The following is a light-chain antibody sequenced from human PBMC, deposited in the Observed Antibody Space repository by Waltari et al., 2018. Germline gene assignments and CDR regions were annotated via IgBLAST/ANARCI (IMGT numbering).Light chain of an antibody. CDR3: QVWDANTDPGV. CDR2: YDS. Sequence: SYVLTQPPSVSVAPGKTASITCGGNNIESKRMHWYQQKPGQAPILVISYDSDRPSGIPERFAGSNSGNTATLTISRVEAGDEADYYCQVWDANTDPGVFGTGTEVTVL. J-gene: IGLJ1*01. V-gene: IGLV3-21*04. CDR1: NIESKR.